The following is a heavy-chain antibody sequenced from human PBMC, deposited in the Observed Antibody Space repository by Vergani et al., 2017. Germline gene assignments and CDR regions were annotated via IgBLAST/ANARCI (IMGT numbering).Heavy chain of an antibody. Sequence: QVQLVQSGAEVKKPGASVKVSCKASGYTFNSYYMHWVRQAPGQGLEWMGIINPSGGSTSYAQKFQGRVTMTRDTSTSTVYMELSSLRSEDTAVYYCATATILKAFDIWGQGTMVTVSS. CDR2: INPSGGST. CDR1: GYTFNSYY. J-gene: IGHJ3*02. CDR3: ATATILKAFDI. V-gene: IGHV1-46*03. D-gene: IGHD2-2*02.